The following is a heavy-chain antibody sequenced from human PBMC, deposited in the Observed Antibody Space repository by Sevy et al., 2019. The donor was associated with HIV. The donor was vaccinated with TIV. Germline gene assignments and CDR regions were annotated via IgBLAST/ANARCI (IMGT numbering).Heavy chain of an antibody. V-gene: IGHV3-74*01. CDR2: VNSDGSST. CDR1: GLTFSDYW. Sequence: GGSLRLSCAPSGLTFSDYWMHWVRQAPGKGLVWVSRVNSDGSSTTYADSVKGLFTISRDNTKNTLSLQMNSLRAEDTAVYYCVAANSWEDYWGQGTLVTVSS. J-gene: IGHJ4*02. D-gene: IGHD2-15*01. CDR3: VAANSWEDY.